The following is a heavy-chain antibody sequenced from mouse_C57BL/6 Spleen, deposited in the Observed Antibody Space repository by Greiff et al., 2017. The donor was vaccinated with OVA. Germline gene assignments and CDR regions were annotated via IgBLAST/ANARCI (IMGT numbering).Heavy chain of an antibody. D-gene: IGHD3-3*01. CDR2: INPNNGGT. J-gene: IGHJ4*01. V-gene: IGHV1-18*01. CDR3: ARSREGAMDY. CDR1: GYTFTDYN. Sequence: VHVKQSGPELVKPGASVKIPCKASGYTFTDYNMDWVKQSHGKSLEWIGDINPNNGGTIYNQKFKGKATLTVDKSSSTAYMELRSLTSEDTAVYYCARSREGAMDYWGQGTSVTVSS.